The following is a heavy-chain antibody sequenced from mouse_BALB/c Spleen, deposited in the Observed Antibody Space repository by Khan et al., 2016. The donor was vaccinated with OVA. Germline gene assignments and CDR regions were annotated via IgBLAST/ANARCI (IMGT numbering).Heavy chain of an antibody. Sequence: EVQLQESGAELVKPGASVKLSCTASGFNITDNYIHWVKQRPEQGLEWIGRIDPANGHTKYDPKFQGKATITADTSSTTAYLQLSSLTSEDTAFYYCARRWGNFEACDMDYWGHGTSVTGSA. J-gene: IGHJ4*01. CDR3: ARRWGNFEACDMDY. D-gene: IGHD2-1*01. CDR2: IDPANGHT. CDR1: GFNITDNY. V-gene: IGHV14-3*02.